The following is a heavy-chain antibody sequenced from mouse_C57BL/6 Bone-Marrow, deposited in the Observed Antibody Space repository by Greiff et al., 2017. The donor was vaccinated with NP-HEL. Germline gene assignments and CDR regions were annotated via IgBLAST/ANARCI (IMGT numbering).Heavy chain of an antibody. CDR3: ARGILLGAMDY. V-gene: IGHV14-2*01. D-gene: IGHD4-1*01. Sequence: EVQLQQSGAELVKPGASVKLSCTASGFNFTDSYMHWVKQRTEQGLEWIGRIDPEDGETKYAPKFQGKATITADTSSTTAYLQLSSLTSEDTAVYYCARGILLGAMDYWGQGTSVTVSS. CDR1: GFNFTDSY. J-gene: IGHJ4*01. CDR2: IDPEDGET.